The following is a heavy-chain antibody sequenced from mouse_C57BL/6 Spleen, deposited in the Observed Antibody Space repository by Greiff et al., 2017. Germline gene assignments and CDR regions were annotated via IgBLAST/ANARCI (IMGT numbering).Heavy chain of an antibody. CDR3: ARGVPNYYGSSYNYFDY. V-gene: IGHV1-82*01. Sequence: QVQLKESGPELVKPGASVKISCKASGYAFSSSWMNWVKQRPGKGLEWIGRIYPGDGDTNYNGKFKGKATLTADKSSSTAYMQLSSLTSEDSAVYFCARGVPNYYGSSYNYFDYWGQGTTRTVSS. D-gene: IGHD1-1*01. J-gene: IGHJ2*01. CDR2: IYPGDGDT. CDR1: GYAFSSSW.